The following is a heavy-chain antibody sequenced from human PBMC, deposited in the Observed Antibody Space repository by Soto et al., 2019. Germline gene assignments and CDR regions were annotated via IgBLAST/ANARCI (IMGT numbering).Heavy chain of an antibody. V-gene: IGHV1-18*01. CDR1: GYTFTSYG. D-gene: IGHD6-6*01. J-gene: IGHJ6*02. CDR2: ISAYNGNT. CDR3: ARDAGVQLYSSLYYYYGMDV. Sequence: QVQLVQSGAEVKKPGASVKVSCKASGYTFTSYGISWVRQAPGQGLEWMGWISAYNGNTNYAQKLQGRVTMTTDTSTSTAYMGLRSLRSDDTAVYYCARDAGVQLYSSLYYYYGMDVWGQGTTVTVSS.